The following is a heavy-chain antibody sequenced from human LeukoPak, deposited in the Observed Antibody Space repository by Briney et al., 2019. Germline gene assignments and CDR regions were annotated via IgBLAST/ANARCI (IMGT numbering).Heavy chain of an antibody. V-gene: IGHV1-18*01. J-gene: IGHJ4*02. CDR3: ARVEYYDFWSGYSPPKH. CDR2: ISAYNGNT. Sequence: ASLKVSCKASGYTFTSYGISWVRQAPGQGLEWMGWISAYNGNTNYAQKLQGRVTMTTDTSTSTAYMELRSLRSDDTAVYYCARVEYYDFWSGYSPPKHWGQGTLVTVSS. D-gene: IGHD3-3*01. CDR1: GYTFTSYG.